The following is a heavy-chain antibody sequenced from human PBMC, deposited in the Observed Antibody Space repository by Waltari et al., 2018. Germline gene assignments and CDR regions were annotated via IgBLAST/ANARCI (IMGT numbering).Heavy chain of an antibody. CDR3: ASYAVP. V-gene: IGHV3-30-3*01. CDR1: GFTFSSYA. CDR2: ISYDGSNK. D-gene: IGHD2-2*01. J-gene: IGHJ5*02. Sequence: QVQLVESGGGVVQPGRSLRLSCAASGFTFSSYAMHWVRQAPGKGLEWLAVISYDGSNKYYADSVKGRFTISRDNSKNTLYLQMNSLRAEDTAVYYCASYAVPWGQGTLVTVSS.